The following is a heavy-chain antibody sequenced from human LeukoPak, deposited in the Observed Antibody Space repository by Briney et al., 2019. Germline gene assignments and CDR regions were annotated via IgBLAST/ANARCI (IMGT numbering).Heavy chain of an antibody. CDR2: INSDGSST. Sequence: GGSLRLSCAASGFTFSSYWMHWVRQAPGKGLVWVSRINSDGSSTNYADSVKGRFTISRDNAKNTLYLQMNSLRAEDTAVYYCAKVAEMDTILGKFDNWGQGTLVTVSS. V-gene: IGHV3-74*01. J-gene: IGHJ5*02. CDR1: GFTFSSYW. CDR3: AKVAEMDTILGKFDN. D-gene: IGHD5-24*01.